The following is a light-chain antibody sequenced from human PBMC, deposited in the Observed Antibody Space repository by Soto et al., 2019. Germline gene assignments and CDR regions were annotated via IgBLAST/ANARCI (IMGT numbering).Light chain of an antibody. CDR2: DAS. CDR1: QVISNY. Sequence: DIQMIQSPSSLSASVGDRVTITCQASQVISNYLKWYQQKPGKAPKLLIYDASNLERGVPSRFSGRGSGTDFTFTISSLQPEDFATYYCQQYDHLPRTFGRGTKVEIK. V-gene: IGKV1-33*01. CDR3: QQYDHLPRT. J-gene: IGKJ1*01.